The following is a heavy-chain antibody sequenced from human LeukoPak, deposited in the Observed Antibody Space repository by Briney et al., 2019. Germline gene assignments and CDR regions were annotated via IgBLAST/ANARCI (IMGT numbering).Heavy chain of an antibody. CDR2: INPNSGGT. D-gene: IGHD3-10*01. J-gene: IGHJ5*02. V-gene: IGHV1-2*02. CDR3: ARGHGAGYTNWFDP. CDR1: GYTFTGYY. Sequence: ASVTVSCKASGYTFTGYYMHWVRQATGHGLEWMGWINPNSGGTNYAQKFQGRVTMTREMAASTFYMELSSLRFEDTAVYYCARGHGAGYTNWFDPWGQGALVTVSS.